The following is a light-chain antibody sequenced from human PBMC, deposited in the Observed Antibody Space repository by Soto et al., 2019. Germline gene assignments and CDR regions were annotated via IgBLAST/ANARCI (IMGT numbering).Light chain of an antibody. Sequence: QSVRTQPASVSGSPGQSITISCTGTSSDVGGYNYVSWYQQHPGKAPKLMIYDVSNRPSGVSNRFSGSKSGNTASLTIPGLQAEDEADYYCSPYTSTSTYVFGTGTKVTVL. J-gene: IGLJ1*01. CDR3: SPYTSTSTYV. V-gene: IGLV2-14*01. CDR2: DVS. CDR1: SSDVGGYNY.